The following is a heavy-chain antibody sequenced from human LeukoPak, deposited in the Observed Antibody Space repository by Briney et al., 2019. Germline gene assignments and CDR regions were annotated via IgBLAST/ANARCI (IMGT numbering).Heavy chain of an antibody. V-gene: IGHV3-30*04. CDR3: AREGQWGPHSPGNYHYMDV. D-gene: IGHD6-19*01. J-gene: IGHJ6*03. Sequence: PGRSLRLSCGASGFISNMYAIHWVRQAPGKGLEWVAVISYDGSDEKYADFVKGRFTISRDSSKNTLSLQMNSLRVEDTAAYYCAREGQWGPHSPGNYHYMDVWGRGTTVTVSS. CDR1: GFISNMYA. CDR2: ISYDGSDE.